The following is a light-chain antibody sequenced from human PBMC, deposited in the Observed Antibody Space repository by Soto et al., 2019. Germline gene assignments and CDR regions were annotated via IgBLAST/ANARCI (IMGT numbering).Light chain of an antibody. Sequence: QSALTQPPSASGSPGQSVTISCTGTSSDVGDNKYVSWYQQQPGKAPKVIIYEISERPSGVPDRFSGSKSGNTASLTVSGLRAEDAADYYCSSYAGSNNFRVFGGGTEVTVL. J-gene: IGLJ2*01. CDR1: SSDVGDNKY. CDR2: EIS. V-gene: IGLV2-8*01. CDR3: SSYAGSNNFRV.